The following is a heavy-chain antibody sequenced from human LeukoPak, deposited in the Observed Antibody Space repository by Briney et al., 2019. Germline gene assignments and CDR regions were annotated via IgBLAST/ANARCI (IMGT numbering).Heavy chain of an antibody. Sequence: SETLSLTCTVSGGSISPYYWSWIRQPPGKRLEFIGYIYYTGSTNYNPSLESRVTISVDTSKNQFSLNLISVTAADTAVYYCARGHFDSRGYSEPCDPWGQGTLVTVSS. J-gene: IGHJ5*02. CDR2: IYYTGST. CDR1: GGSISPYY. V-gene: IGHV4-59*01. D-gene: IGHD3-22*01. CDR3: ARGHFDSRGYSEPCDP.